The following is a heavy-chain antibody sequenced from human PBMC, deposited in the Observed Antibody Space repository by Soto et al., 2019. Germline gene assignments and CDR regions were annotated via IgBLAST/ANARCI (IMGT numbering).Heavy chain of an antibody. D-gene: IGHD6-13*01. J-gene: IGHJ4*02. V-gene: IGHV1-58*01. Sequence: SVKVSCKASGFTFTSSAVQWVRQARGQRLEWIGWIVVGSGNTNYAQKFQERVTITRDMSTSTAYMELSSLRSEDTAVYYCAADYQQLDSPPFDYWGQGTLVTVSS. CDR1: GFTFTSSA. CDR3: AADYQQLDSPPFDY. CDR2: IVVGSGNT.